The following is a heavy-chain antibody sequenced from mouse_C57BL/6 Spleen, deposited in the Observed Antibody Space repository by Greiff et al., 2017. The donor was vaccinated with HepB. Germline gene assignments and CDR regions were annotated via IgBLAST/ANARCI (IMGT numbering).Heavy chain of an antibody. J-gene: IGHJ2*01. CDR3: AGDHSNYGYFDY. V-gene: IGHV1-80*01. CDR1: GYAFSSYW. CDR2: IYPGDGDT. Sequence: VQLQQSGAELVKPGASVKISCKASGYAFSSYWMNWVKQRPGKGLEWIGQIYPGDGDTNYNGKFKGKATLTADKSSSTAYMQLSSLTSEDSAVYFCAGDHSNYGYFDYWGQGTTLTVSS. D-gene: IGHD2-5*01.